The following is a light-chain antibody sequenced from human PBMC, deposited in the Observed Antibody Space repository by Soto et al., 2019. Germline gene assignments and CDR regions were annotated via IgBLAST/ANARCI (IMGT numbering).Light chain of an antibody. CDR3: QQDSTYGT. CDR1: QSINNW. V-gene: IGKV1-5*03. CDR2: RAS. J-gene: IGKJ1*01. Sequence: DIQMTQSPSTLSAFVGDRVTITCRASQSINNWLAWYQQKPGKAPKLLIYRASTLESGVPSRFSGSGSGTEYALTISGLQPDDFATYYCQQDSTYGTFGQGTKVEIK.